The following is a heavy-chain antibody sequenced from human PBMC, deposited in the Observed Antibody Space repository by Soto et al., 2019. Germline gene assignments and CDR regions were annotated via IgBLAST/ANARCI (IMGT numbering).Heavy chain of an antibody. D-gene: IGHD3-9*01. V-gene: IGHV3-53*04. J-gene: IGHJ6*03. CDR2: IYSGGST. CDR1: GFTVSSNY. CDR3: ARAPGPDFLTVYAYYYYYRDV. Sequence: GGSLRLSCAASGFTVSSNYMSWVRQAPGKGLEWVSVIYSGGSTYYADSVKGRFTISRHNSKNTLYLQMNSLRAEDTAVYYCARAPGPDFLTVYAYYYYYRDVGGKGTTVTVPS.